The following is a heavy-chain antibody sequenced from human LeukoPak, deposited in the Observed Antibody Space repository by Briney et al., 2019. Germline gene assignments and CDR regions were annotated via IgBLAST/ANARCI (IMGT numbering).Heavy chain of an antibody. CDR2: INIDGSST. CDR3: ARVRYCSSTSCYVCFDY. CDR1: GFTFSSYW. D-gene: IGHD2-2*01. Sequence: PGGSLRLSCAASGFTFSSYWMHWVRQAPGKGLVWVSRINIDGSSTDYADCVKGRFTISRDNAKNTLYLQLNSLRAEDTAVYYCARVRYCSSTSCYVCFDYWGQGTLVTVSS. J-gene: IGHJ4*02. V-gene: IGHV3-74*01.